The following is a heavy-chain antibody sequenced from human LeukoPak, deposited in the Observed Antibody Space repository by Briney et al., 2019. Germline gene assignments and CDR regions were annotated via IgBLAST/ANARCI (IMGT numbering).Heavy chain of an antibody. V-gene: IGHV3-30*02. CDR1: GFTFSSYG. J-gene: IGHJ6*02. CDR2: IRYDGSNK. D-gene: IGHD3/OR15-3a*01. CDR3: AKDPNYGFSMDV. Sequence: GGSLRLSCAASGFTFSSYGKHWVRQAPGKGLERVAFIRYDGSNKYYADSVKGRFTIFRDNSKNTLYLQMSSLRAEDTAVYYCAKDPNYGFSMDVWGQGTTVTVSS.